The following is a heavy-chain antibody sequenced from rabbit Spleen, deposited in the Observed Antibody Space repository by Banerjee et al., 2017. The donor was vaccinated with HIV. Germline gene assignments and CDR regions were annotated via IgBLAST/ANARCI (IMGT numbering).Heavy chain of an antibody. CDR3: ARDVAAYGYAGDL. J-gene: IGHJ4*01. CDR1: GFDFSRGYD. D-gene: IGHD6-1*01. Sequence: QQLVESGGGLVKPGASLTLTCKASGFDFSRGYDMCWVRQAPGKGLEWIACIDTGSSGFTYFASWAKGRFTISKTSSTTVDLKMTSLTAADTATYFCARDVAAYGYAGDLWGPGTLVTVS. V-gene: IGHV1S40*01. CDR2: IDTGSSGFT.